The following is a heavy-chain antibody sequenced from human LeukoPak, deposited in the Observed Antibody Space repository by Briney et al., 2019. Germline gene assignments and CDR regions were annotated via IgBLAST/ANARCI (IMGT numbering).Heavy chain of an antibody. CDR1: GFTFSNYY. V-gene: IGHV3-11*01. CDR3: ARPLYGSDDAFDM. Sequence: KSGGSLRLSCAASGFTFSNYYMNWIRQAPGKGMEWVSYISSTGSTIYYADSVKGRFTISRDNAKNSLYLQMNSLKAEDTALYYCARPLYGSDDAFDMWGEGTMVTVSS. J-gene: IGHJ3*02. CDR2: ISSTGSTI. D-gene: IGHD3-10*01.